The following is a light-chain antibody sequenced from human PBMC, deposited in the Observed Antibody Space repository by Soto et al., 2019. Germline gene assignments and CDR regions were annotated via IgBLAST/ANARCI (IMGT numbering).Light chain of an antibody. Sequence: IVLTQSPGTLSLSPGERTTLSCRASQSVSSNFLDWYQQKPGQAPRLLIYGASSRATGIPDRFSGSGSGTDFTLTISSLEPEDFAVYYCQQYGGSPRTFGQGTKVDIK. J-gene: IGKJ1*01. CDR1: QSVSSNF. V-gene: IGKV3-20*01. CDR3: QQYGGSPRT. CDR2: GAS.